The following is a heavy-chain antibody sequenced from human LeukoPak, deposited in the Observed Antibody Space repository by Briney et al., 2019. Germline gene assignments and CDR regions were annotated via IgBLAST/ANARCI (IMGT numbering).Heavy chain of an antibody. V-gene: IGHV3-23*01. D-gene: IGHD1-26*01. CDR1: GFTFSSYA. J-gene: IGHJ4*02. CDR3: AKFYRGSGTYYFVY. Sequence: GGSLRLSCAASGFTFSSYAMSWVRQAPGKGLEWVSAISGSGGTTYYADSVKGRFTISRDNSKNTLYLQMNSLRAEDTAVYYCAKFYRGSGTYYFVYWGQGTLVTVSS. CDR2: ISGSGGTT.